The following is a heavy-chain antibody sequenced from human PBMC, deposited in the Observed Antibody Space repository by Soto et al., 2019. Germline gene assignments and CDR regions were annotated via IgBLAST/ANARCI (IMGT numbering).Heavy chain of an antibody. CDR3: ARHCIRGTRYSPFEY. V-gene: IGHV4-39*01. CDR1: GGSISNSSYY. J-gene: IGHJ4*02. D-gene: IGHD2-15*01. CDR2: IYYSDST. Sequence: QLQLQESGPGLVKPSETLSLTCTVSGGSISNSSYYWGWTRQPPGKGLEWIGSIYYSDSTYYNPALKSRVTISVDTSKNLFALVLTSVTAADTAVYYCARHCIRGTRYSPFEYWGQGTLVTVSS.